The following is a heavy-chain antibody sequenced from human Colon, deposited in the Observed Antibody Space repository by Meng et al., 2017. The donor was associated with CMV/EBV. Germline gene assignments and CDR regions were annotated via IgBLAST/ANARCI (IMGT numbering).Heavy chain of an antibody. CDR2: IKSKTDGGTT. CDR1: GFIFKNDG. J-gene: IGHJ4*02. CDR3: VTDCCAATARGH. V-gene: IGHV3-15*07. D-gene: IGHD2-21*02. Sequence: SGFIFKNDGMNWVRQAPGKGLEWVGRIKSKTDGGTTDYAAPVKGRFTISRDDSKDTLYLQMNSLKIEDTAVYYCVTDCCAATARGHWGQGTLVTVSS.